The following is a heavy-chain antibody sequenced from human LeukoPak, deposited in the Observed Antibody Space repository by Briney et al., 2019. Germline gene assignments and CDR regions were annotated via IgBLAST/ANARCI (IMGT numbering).Heavy chain of an antibody. CDR2: INQLGSEK. V-gene: IGHV3-7*01. CDR3: ARADWGSVDY. CDR1: GFSFSSYW. D-gene: IGHD7-27*01. J-gene: IGHJ4*02. Sequence: PGGSLRLSCEGSGFSFSSYWMSWVRQAPGKGLEWVANINQLGSEKYYVDSVKGRFTIYRDNAKNSLNLQLNSLRVEDTAVYYCARADWGSVDYWGQGTLVTVSS.